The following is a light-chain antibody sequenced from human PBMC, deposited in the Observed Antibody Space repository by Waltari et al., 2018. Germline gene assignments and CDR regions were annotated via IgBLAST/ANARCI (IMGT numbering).Light chain of an antibody. CDR2: KDN. Sequence: NFMLTQPHSMSESPGKTVTLSCTRNGGSIDSRSVQWYQQRPGSGPTLLIYKDNRRSSGVPDRFSGSIDSSSNSASLTISGLKTEDEADYYCQYYDASSVVFGGGTKLTVL. CDR3: QYYDASSVV. CDR1: GGSIDSRS. V-gene: IGLV6-57*03. J-gene: IGLJ2*01.